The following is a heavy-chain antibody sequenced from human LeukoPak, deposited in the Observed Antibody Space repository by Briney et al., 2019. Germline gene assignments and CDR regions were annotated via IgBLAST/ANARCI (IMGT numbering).Heavy chain of an antibody. CDR3: AREVYGFLYYFDY. CDR2: IYYSGST. CDR1: GGSISSYY. Sequence: PSETLSLTRTVSGGSISSYYWGWIRQPPGKWLEWIGSIYYSGSTYYNPSLKSRVTISVDTSKNQFSLKLSSVTAADTAVYYCAREVYGFLYYFDYWGQGTLVTVSS. V-gene: IGHV4-39*07. J-gene: IGHJ4*02. D-gene: IGHD3-10*01.